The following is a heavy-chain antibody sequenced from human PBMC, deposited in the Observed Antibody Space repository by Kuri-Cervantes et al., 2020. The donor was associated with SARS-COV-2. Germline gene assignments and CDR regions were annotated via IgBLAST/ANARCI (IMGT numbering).Heavy chain of an antibody. CDR3: AKDYWRSTSCNAFDI. J-gene: IGHJ3*02. Sequence: GESLKISCAASGFTFDDYGVSWVRQAPGKGLEWVSGINWNGGSTGYADSVKGRFTISRDNAKNSLYLQMNSLRAEDTALYHCAKDYWRSTSCNAFDIWGQGTMVTVSS. CDR1: GFTFDDYG. V-gene: IGHV3-20*01. CDR2: INWNGGST. D-gene: IGHD2-2*01.